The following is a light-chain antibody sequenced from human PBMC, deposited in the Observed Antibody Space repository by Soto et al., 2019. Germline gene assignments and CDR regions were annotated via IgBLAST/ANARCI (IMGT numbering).Light chain of an antibody. CDR3: QQLTSYL. J-gene: IGKJ3*01. CDR1: QGIASY. V-gene: IGKV1-9*01. CDR2: AAS. Sequence: DIQLTQSPSFLSASVGDIVTITCRASQGIASYLAWYQQRPGKAPKLLIYAASTLKSGVPSRVSGSGSGTDFTLTISRLQPGDFATYFCQQLTSYLFGPGTKVDVK.